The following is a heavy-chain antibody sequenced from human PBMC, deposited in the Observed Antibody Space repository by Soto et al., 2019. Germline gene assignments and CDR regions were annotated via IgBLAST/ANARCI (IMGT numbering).Heavy chain of an antibody. V-gene: IGHV4-31*03. CDR3: ARGAADYGDDFDI. Sequence: SETLSLTCRVSGDSTSRGGYYWSWIRQHPGKGLEWIGYIYWSGNTYFNPSLKSRVSISLGTSSNQFSLNLTSVTAADTAVYYCARGAADYGDDFDIWGQAT. CDR2: IYWSGNT. D-gene: IGHD4-17*01. J-gene: IGHJ3*02. CDR1: GDSTSRGGYY.